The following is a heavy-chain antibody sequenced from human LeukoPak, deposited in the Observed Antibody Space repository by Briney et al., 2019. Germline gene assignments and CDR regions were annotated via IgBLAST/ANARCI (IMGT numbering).Heavy chain of an antibody. V-gene: IGHV3-33*01. J-gene: IGHJ4*02. CDR1: GFTFSSYA. CDR2: IWYDGSNK. D-gene: IGHD3-22*01. Sequence: GGSLRLSCAASGFTFSSYAMNWVRRAPGKGLEWVAVIWYDGSNKYYADSVKGRVTISRDNSKNTLFLQMDGLRAEDTAVYYCARGAWDSRVSFFFDSWGQGTLVTVSS. CDR3: ARGAWDSRVSFFFDS.